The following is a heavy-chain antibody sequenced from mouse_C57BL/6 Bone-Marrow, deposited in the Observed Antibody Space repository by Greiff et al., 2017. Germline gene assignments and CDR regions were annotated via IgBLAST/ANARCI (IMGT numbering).Heavy chain of an antibody. D-gene: IGHD1-1*01. CDR3: ARITTVDYAMDY. V-gene: IGHV1-82*01. CDR1: GYAFSSYW. CDR2: IYPGDGDT. Sequence: QVQLKESGAELVKPGASVKISCKASGYAFSSYWMNWVKQRPGKGLEWIGRIYPGDGDTNYNGKFKGKATLTADKSSSTAYMQLSSLTSEDSAVYFCARITTVDYAMDYWGQGTSVTVSS. J-gene: IGHJ4*01.